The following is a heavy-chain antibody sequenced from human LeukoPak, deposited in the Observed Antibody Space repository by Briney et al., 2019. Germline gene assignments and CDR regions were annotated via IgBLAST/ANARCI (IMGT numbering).Heavy chain of an antibody. Sequence: GESLKISCKGSGYSFTSYWIGWVRQMPGKGLEWMGIIDPGDSDTRYSPSFQGRVTMSADKSITTAYLQWSSLKASDTAMYYCARRSAGWEFLDYWGQGTLVTVSS. J-gene: IGHJ4*02. CDR3: ARRSAGWEFLDY. V-gene: IGHV5-51*01. CDR1: GYSFTSYW. CDR2: IDPGDSDT. D-gene: IGHD3-10*01.